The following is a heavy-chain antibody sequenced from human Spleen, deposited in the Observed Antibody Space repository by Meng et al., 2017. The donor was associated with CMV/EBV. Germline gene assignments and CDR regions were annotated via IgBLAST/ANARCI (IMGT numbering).Heavy chain of an antibody. D-gene: IGHD6-19*01. CDR3: ARVVAGDPYYYYYYGMDV. V-gene: IGHV3-23*01. CDR2: ISGSGGST. CDR1: GFTFSSYA. J-gene: IGHJ6*02. Sequence: GESLKISCAASGFTFSSYAMSWVRQAPGKGLEWVSSISGSGGSTYYADSVKGRFTISRDNAKNSLYLQMNSLRAEDTAVYYCARVVAGDPYYYYYYGMDVWGQGTTVTVSS.